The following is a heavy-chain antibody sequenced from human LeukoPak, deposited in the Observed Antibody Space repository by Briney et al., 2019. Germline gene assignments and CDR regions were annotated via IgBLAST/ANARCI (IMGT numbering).Heavy chain of an antibody. CDR2: IIPAFGTP. J-gene: IGHJ4*02. D-gene: IGHD3-3*01. CDR1: GGTSYSYA. CDR3: VRMKYYDLWSGDDY. V-gene: IGHV1-69*05. Sequence: SVKVSCKASGGTSYSYAISWVRQAPGQGLEWMGRIIPAFGTPNYAQNFQGRVTITTDESRTTAYMELRSLSSEDTAVYYCVRMKYYDLWSGDDYWGQGTLVTVSS.